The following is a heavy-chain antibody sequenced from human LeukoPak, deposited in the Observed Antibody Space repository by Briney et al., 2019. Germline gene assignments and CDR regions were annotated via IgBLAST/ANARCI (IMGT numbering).Heavy chain of an antibody. CDR1: GFTFSSYS. CDR2: ISSSSYI. CDR3: ARVSGGEYQLPYYYYYYYMDV. J-gene: IGHJ6*03. D-gene: IGHD2-2*01. Sequence: GGSLRLSCAASGFTFSSYSMNWVRQAPGRGLEWVSSISSSSYIYYADSVKGRFTISRDNAKNSLYLQMNSLRAEDTAVYYCARVSGGEYQLPYYYYYYYMDVWGKGTTVTVSS. V-gene: IGHV3-21*01.